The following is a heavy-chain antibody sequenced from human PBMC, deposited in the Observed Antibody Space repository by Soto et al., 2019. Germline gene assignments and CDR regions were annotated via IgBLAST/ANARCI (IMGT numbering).Heavy chain of an antibody. CDR1: GFTLISYA. CDR2: ISYDGSNK. D-gene: IGHD3-22*01. Sequence: PGGSLRLSCAASGFTLISYAIHWFRQSPGKGLEWVAVISYDGSNKYYADSVKGRFTISRDNSKNTLYLQMNSLRAEDTAVYYCARAQDYYDSSGSDYWGQGTLVTVSS. J-gene: IGHJ4*02. V-gene: IGHV3-30-3*01. CDR3: ARAQDYYDSSGSDY.